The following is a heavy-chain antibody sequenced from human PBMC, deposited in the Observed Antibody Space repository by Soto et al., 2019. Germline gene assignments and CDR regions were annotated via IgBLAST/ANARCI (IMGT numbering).Heavy chain of an antibody. J-gene: IGHJ4*02. CDR1: VFSVSTSS. Sequence: GALRLSCAAPVFSVSTSSMAWVRQAPGKGPEGVSGLSHGGAYTFYADSVKGRFTISVDISQNTVYLQMNSLRTEDTAVYYCAKWSGYGDAWGQGTLVTVSS. V-gene: IGHV3-23*01. D-gene: IGHD4-17*01. CDR3: AKWSGYGDA. CDR2: LSHGGAYT.